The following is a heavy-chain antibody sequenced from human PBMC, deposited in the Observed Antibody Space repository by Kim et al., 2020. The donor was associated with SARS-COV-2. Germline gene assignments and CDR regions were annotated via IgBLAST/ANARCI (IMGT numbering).Heavy chain of an antibody. J-gene: IGHJ5*02. V-gene: IGHV4-39*01. Sequence: SETLSLSCIVSDYSIIGTPDYWGWIRQPPGKGLEWIASVYYSGNTYFNPSLKSRVTTSVDTSENKISLKLTSVTAADTAIYYCARRGRGSGQNNWFDPWG. CDR2: VYYSGNT. CDR3: ARRGRGSGQNNWFDP. D-gene: IGHD3-10*01. CDR1: DYSIIGTPDY.